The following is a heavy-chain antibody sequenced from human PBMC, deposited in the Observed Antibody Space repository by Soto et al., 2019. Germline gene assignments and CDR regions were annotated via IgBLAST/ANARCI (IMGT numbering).Heavy chain of an antibody. CDR1: GGSITGYY. D-gene: IGHD4-17*01. V-gene: IGHV4-59*08. Sequence: QVQLRESGPGLVRPSETLSLTCTVSGGSITGYYWSWIRQPPGKGLEWIGYIYDSGTTTYNAALNSRVTISADTSKNEVSLNLRSVTAADSAVYYCARRNYGEEGYFFDFWGQGLLVTVSS. CDR2: IYDSGTT. J-gene: IGHJ4*02. CDR3: ARRNYGEEGYFFDF.